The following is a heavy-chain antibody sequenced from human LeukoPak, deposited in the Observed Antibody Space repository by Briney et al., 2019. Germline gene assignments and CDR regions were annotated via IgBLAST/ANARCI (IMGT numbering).Heavy chain of an antibody. J-gene: IGHJ5*02. Sequence: GGSLRLSCVGSGFIFGTYSMNWVRQAPGKRLEWVSYIGSNILTTHYSDSVKGRFTISRDNVKNSLYLQMSSLRGDDTAIYYCARSHDGFDHWGQGTLVTVSS. CDR3: ARSHDGFDH. D-gene: IGHD5-24*01. CDR2: IGSNILTT. V-gene: IGHV3-48*01. CDR1: GFIFGTYS.